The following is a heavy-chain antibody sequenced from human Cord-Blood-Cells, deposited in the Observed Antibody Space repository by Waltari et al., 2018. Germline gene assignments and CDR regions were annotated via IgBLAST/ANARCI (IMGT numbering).Heavy chain of an antibody. CDR2: IYYSGST. D-gene: IGHD2-2*02. CDR3: ARIVVPAAIAEGGGAFDI. CDR1: GGSLSSGGYY. J-gene: IGHJ3*02. Sequence: QVQLQESGPGLVKPSQTLSLTCTVSGGSLSSGGYYWSWIRQHPGKGLEWIGYIYYSGSTYYNPSLKSRVTISVDTSKNQFSLKLSSVTAADTAVYYCARIVVPAAIAEGGGAFDIWGQGTMVTVSS. V-gene: IGHV4-31*03.